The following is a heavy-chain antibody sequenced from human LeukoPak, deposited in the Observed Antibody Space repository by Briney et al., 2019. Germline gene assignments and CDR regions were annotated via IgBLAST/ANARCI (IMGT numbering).Heavy chain of an antibody. V-gene: IGHV4-38-2*02. CDR1: GYSFSSGFY. Sequence: SETLSLTCSVSGYSFSSGFYWGWIRQPPGKGLEWIGSIFHSGSTYYNPSLKSRVTISVDTSKNQFSLKLSSVIAADTAVYYCARANYYDSSGYSRGAFDIWGQGTMVTASS. CDR3: ARANYYDSSGYSRGAFDI. D-gene: IGHD3-22*01. J-gene: IGHJ3*02. CDR2: IFHSGST.